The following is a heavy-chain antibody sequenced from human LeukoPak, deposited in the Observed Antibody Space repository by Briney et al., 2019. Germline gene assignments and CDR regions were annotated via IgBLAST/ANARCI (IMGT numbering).Heavy chain of an antibody. CDR3: AKCGGSCYYYYYMDV. Sequence: PGGSLRLSCAASGFTFSSYGMHWVRQAPGKGLEWVAFIRYDGSNKYYADSVKGRFTISRDNSKNTLYLQMNSLRAEDTAVYYCAKCGGSCYYYYYMDVWGKGTTVTISS. J-gene: IGHJ6*03. CDR1: GFTFSSYG. CDR2: IRYDGSNK. D-gene: IGHD2-15*01. V-gene: IGHV3-30*02.